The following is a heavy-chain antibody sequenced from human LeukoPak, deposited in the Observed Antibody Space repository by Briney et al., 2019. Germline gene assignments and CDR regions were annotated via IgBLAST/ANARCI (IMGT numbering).Heavy chain of an antibody. CDR3: ARDPAGAPQDSSP. CDR1: GFTFSSYG. J-gene: IGHJ5*02. CDR2: ISSSSSYI. V-gene: IGHV3-21*01. Sequence: GGSLRLSCAASGFTFSSYGMHWVRQAPGKGLEWVSSISSSSSYIYYADSVKGRFTISRDNAKNSLYLQMNSLRAEDTAVYYCARDPAGAPQDSSPWGQGTLVTVSS. D-gene: IGHD1-26*01.